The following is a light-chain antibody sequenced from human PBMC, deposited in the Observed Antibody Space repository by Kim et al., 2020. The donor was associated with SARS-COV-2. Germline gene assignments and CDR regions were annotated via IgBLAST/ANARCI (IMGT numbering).Light chain of an antibody. J-gene: IGKJ1*01. CDR1: QSISEY. CDR3: HQDNTYPWT. V-gene: IGKV1-5*01. CDR2: NAS. Sequence: AFVGHRVTTTCQSRQSISEYLAGYQQKPGKAPKLLFYNASTLESGVRSRFRGSGSRTEFTLPLSGLQPDDFATYYWHQDNTYPWTFGQRTTVDIK.